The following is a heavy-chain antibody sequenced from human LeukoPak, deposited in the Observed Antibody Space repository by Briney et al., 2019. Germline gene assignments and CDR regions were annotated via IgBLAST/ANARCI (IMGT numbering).Heavy chain of an antibody. J-gene: IGHJ4*02. Sequence: ASVTVSCTASGYTFTSYYMHWVRQAPGQGLEWMGIINPSGGSTSYAQKFQGRVTMTRDTSTSTVYMELSSLRSEDTAVYYCARDQSGVITLYYFDYWGQGTLVTVSS. CDR2: INPSGGST. CDR1: GYTFTSYY. D-gene: IGHD3-22*01. V-gene: IGHV1-46*01. CDR3: ARDQSGVITLYYFDY.